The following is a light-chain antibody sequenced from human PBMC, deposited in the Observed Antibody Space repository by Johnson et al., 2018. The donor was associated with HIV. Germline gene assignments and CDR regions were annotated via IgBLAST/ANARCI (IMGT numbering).Light chain of an antibody. Sequence: QSVLTQPPSVSAAPGQKVTISCSGSSSDMGNYAVSWYQQLPGTAPKLLIYDNNKRPSGIPDRFSGSKSGTSATLGITGLQTGDEADYYCGTWATSLSAGHVSGTGTKVTVL. J-gene: IGLJ1*01. V-gene: IGLV1-51*01. CDR3: GTWATSLSAGHV. CDR1: SSDMGNYA. CDR2: DNN.